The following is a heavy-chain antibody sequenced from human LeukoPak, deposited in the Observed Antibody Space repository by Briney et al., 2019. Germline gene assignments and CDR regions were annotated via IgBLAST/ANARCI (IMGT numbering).Heavy chain of an antibody. V-gene: IGHV3-21*01. CDR2: ISSSSSYI. D-gene: IGHD7-27*01. CDR3: ARDPGVDDFQIHFDY. Sequence: PGGSLRLSCAASGFTFSSYSMNWVRQAPGKGLEWVSSISSSSSYIYYADSVKGRFTISRDNAKNSLYLQMNSLRAEDTAVYYCARDPGVDDFQIHFDYWGQGTLVTVSS. J-gene: IGHJ4*02. CDR1: GFTFSSYS.